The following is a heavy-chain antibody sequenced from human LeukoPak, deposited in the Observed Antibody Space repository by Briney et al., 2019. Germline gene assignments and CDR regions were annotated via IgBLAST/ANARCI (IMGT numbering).Heavy chain of an antibody. V-gene: IGHV4-59*12. D-gene: IGHD6-19*01. CDR1: GGSISSYY. CDR2: IYYSGST. CDR3: ARDPSSSGWYRYGMDV. Sequence: SETLSLTCTVSGGSISSYYWSWIRQPPGKGLEWIGYIYYSGSTNYNPSLKSRVTMSVDTSKNQFSLKLSSVTAADTAVYYCARDPSSSGWYRYGMDVWGQGTTVTVSS. J-gene: IGHJ6*02.